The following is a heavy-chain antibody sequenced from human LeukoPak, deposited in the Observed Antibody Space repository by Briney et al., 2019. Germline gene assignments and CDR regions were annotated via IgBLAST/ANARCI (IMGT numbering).Heavy chain of an antibody. CDR3: TTEPGSYSYFDY. V-gene: IGHV3-48*03. D-gene: IGHD3-10*01. CDR1: GFTSSSYE. CDR2: ISSSGSTI. J-gene: IGHJ4*02. Sequence: PGGSLRLSCAASGFTSSSYEMNWVRQAPGKGLEWVSYISSSGSTIYYADSVKGRFTISRDNAKNSLYLQMNSLRAEDTAVYYCTTEPGSYSYFDYWGQGTLVTVSS.